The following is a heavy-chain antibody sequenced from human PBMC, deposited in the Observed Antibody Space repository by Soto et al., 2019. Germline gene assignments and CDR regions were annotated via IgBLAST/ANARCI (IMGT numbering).Heavy chain of an antibody. D-gene: IGHD3-22*01. J-gene: IGHJ3*02. CDR3: ARDGSITMIVVVDAFDI. Sequence: ESGGGVVQPGRSLRLSCAASGFTFSSYAMHWVRQAPGKGLEWVAVISYDGSNKYYADSVKGRFTISRDNSKNTLYLQMNSLRAEDTAVYYCARDGSITMIVVVDAFDIWGQGTMVTVSS. V-gene: IGHV3-30-3*01. CDR2: ISYDGSNK. CDR1: GFTFSSYA.